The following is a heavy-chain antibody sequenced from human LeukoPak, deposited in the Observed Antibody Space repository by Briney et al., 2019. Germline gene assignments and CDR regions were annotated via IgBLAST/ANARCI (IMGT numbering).Heavy chain of an antibody. V-gene: IGHV1-18*01. Sequence: ASVKVSCKASGYTFTSYGVSWVRQAPGQGLEWMGWINGYNGNTNYVQKLQGRVTMTTDTSTSTAYMELRSLRSDDTAVYYCARTGGAYYYYYYMDVWGKGTTVTISS. CDR3: ARTGGAYYYYYYMDV. CDR1: GYTFTSYG. J-gene: IGHJ6*03. D-gene: IGHD7-27*01. CDR2: INGYNGNT.